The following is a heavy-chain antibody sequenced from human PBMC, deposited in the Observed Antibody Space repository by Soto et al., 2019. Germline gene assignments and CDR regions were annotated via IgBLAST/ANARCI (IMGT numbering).Heavy chain of an antibody. CDR3: ARGVHH. D-gene: IGHD3-16*01. Sequence: QVQLQESGPGLVKPSQTLSLTCTVSGGSISSGGYYWSWIRQHPGKGMEWIESIYYSGSTYYSPSLKGRVTISGDTSNNPFSPKRSSVTAADTAVYYCARGVHHWGQGTLVTVSS. CDR2: IYYSGST. J-gene: IGHJ4*02. V-gene: IGHV4-31*03. CDR1: GGSISSGGYY.